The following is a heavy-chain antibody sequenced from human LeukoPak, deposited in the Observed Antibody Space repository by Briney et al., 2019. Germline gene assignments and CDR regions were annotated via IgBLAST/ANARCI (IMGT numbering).Heavy chain of an antibody. J-gene: IGHJ4*02. V-gene: IGHV3-30*18. CDR1: GFTFSSYG. Sequence: GGSLRLSCAASGFTFSSYGMHWVRQAPGKGLEWVAVISYDGSNKYYEDSVKGRFTISRDNSKNTLYLQMNSLRAEDTAVYYCPKFMGLSMAKIDYGARGTRVTVSS. CDR3: PKFMGLSMAKIDY. CDR2: ISYDGSNK. D-gene: IGHD5-24*01.